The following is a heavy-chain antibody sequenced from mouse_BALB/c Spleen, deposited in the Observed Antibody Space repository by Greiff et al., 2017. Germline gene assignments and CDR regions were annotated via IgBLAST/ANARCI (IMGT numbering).Heavy chain of an antibody. CDR1: GYAFSSYW. D-gene: IGHD2-1*01. CDR3: ARENYGNSLYAMDY. J-gene: IGHJ4*01. CDR2: IYPGDGDT. Sequence: QVHVKQSGAELVRPGSSVKISCKASGYAFSSYWMNWVKQRPGQGLEWIGQIYPGDGDTNYNGKFKGKATLTADKSSSTAYMQLSSLTSEDSAVYFCARENYGNSLYAMDYWGQGTSVTVSS. V-gene: IGHV1-80*01.